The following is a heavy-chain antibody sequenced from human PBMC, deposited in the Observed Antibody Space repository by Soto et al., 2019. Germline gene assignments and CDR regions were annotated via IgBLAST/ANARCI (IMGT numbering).Heavy chain of an antibody. Sequence: SETLSLTCTVSGGSISSGGYYWSWIRQPPGKGLEWIGYIYYSGSTYYNPSLKSRVTISVDTSKNQFSLKLSSVTAADTAVYYCERDFNDGTGGLDYWGQGTLVTVSS. CDR3: ERDFNDGTGGLDY. J-gene: IGHJ4*02. CDR1: GGSISSGGYY. CDR2: IYYSGST. V-gene: IGHV4-31*03. D-gene: IGHD1-1*01.